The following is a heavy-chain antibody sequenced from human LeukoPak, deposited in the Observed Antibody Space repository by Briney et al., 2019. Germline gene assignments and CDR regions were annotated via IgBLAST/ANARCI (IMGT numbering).Heavy chain of an antibody. CDR3: ARAPFAYSSSWFGP. J-gene: IGHJ5*02. CDR1: GGSISSYY. V-gene: IGHV4-59*01. CDR2: IYDSGST. D-gene: IGHD6-13*01. Sequence: PSETLSLTCTVSGGSISSYYWSWIRQPPGKGLGWIGYIYDSGSTNYNPSLKSRVTISVDTSKNQFSLRLKFVTAADTAVYCCARAPFAYSSSWFGPWGQGILVTVSS.